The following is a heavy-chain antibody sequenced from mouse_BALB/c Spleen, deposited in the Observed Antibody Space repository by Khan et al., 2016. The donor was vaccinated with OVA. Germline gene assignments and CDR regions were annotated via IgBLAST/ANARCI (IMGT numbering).Heavy chain of an antibody. CDR3: ARSGYGSFGY. CDR2: IYPNNGGT. D-gene: IGHD1-2*01. V-gene: IGHV1S29*02. CDR1: GYTFTDYN. Sequence: VQLQQSGPELVKPGASVKISCKASGYTFTDYNMDWVKQSHGKSLEWIGFIYPNNGGTGYNQKFKTKATLTVDISSSTAYMELRSLTSEDSAVXYCARSGYGSFGYWGQGTLVTVSA. J-gene: IGHJ3*01.